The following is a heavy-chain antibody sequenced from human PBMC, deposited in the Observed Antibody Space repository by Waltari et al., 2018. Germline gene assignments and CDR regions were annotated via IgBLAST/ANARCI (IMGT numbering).Heavy chain of an antibody. Sequence: EVQLLESGGGLVQPGGSLRLSCAASGFTFSSYAMSWVRQAPGKWLEWVSAISGRGGSTDYADSVKGRFTISRDNSKNTLYLQMNSLRAEDTAVYYCAKDLAAYYDSSGSFDYWGQGTLVTVSS. CDR1: GFTFSSYA. J-gene: IGHJ4*02. D-gene: IGHD3-22*01. CDR2: ISGRGGST. V-gene: IGHV3-23*01. CDR3: AKDLAAYYDSSGSFDY.